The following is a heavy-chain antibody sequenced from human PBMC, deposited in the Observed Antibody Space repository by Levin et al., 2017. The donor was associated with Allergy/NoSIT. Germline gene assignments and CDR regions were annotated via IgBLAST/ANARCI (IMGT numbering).Heavy chain of an antibody. CDR1: GFTFSSYG. CDR3: AKEILRPGEY. Sequence: GGSLRLSCAASGFTFSSYGMHWVRQAPGKGLEWVAVISYDGSNKYYADSVKGRFTISRDNSKNTLYLQMNSLRAEDTAVYYCAKEILRPGEYWGQGTLVTVSS. J-gene: IGHJ4*02. D-gene: IGHD2-15*01. V-gene: IGHV3-30*18. CDR2: ISYDGSNK.